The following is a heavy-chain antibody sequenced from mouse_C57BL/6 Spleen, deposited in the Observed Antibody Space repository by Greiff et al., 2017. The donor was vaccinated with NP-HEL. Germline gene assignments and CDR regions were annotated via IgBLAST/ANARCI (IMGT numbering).Heavy chain of an antibody. V-gene: IGHV1-72*01. CDR1: GYTFTSYW. J-gene: IGHJ2*01. D-gene: IGHD1-1*01. CDR2: IDPNSGGT. Sequence: QVQLQQPGAELVKPGASVKLSCKASGYTFTSYWMHWVKQRPGRGLEWIGSIDPNSGGTKYNEKFKSKASLTVDKPSSTAYMQLSSLTSEDSAVYYCAIYYYGSSYENYFDYWGQGTTLTVSS. CDR3: AIYYYGSSYENYFDY.